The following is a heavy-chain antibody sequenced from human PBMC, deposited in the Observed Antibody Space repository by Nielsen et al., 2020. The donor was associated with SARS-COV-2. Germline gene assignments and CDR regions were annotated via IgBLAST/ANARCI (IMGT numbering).Heavy chain of an antibody. J-gene: IGHJ5*01. CDR3: ASQRVRGGSYLYVDS. CDR1: EGTFSSYA. Sequence: SVKVSCKASEGTFSSYAISWVRQAPGQGLEWMGGIIPIFGTANYAQKFLGRVTITADKSTNTAYMELTSLRSEDTAVYYCASQRVRGGSYLYVDSWGQGTLVTVSS. V-gene: IGHV1-69*06. CDR2: IIPIFGTA. D-gene: IGHD3-16*02.